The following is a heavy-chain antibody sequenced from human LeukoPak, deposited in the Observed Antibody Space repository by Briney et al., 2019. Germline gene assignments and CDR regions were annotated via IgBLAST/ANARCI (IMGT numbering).Heavy chain of an antibody. J-gene: IGHJ4*02. CDR1: GFTFNSYA. CDR2: ISGSGGST. CDR3: AKVFPLTHDY. Sequence: GGSLRLSCAASGFTFNSYAMSGLRQAPGKGLEWVSAISGSGGSTYYADSVKGRFTISRDNSKNTLYLQMNSLRADDTAVYYCAKVFPLTHDYWGQGTLVTVSS. V-gene: IGHV3-23*01.